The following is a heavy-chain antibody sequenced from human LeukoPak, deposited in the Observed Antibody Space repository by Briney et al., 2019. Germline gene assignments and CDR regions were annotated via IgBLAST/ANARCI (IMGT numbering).Heavy chain of an antibody. V-gene: IGHV3-23*01. J-gene: IGHJ6*03. CDR1: GFTFSSYA. D-gene: IGHD4-17*01. CDR2: ISGSGGST. CDR3: AKEWGYGDYIYYYYYYMDV. Sequence: PGGSLRLSCAASGFTFSSYAMSWVRQAPGKGLEWVSAISGSGGSTYYADSVKGRFTISRDNSKNTLYLQMNSLRAEDTAVYYCAKEWGYGDYIYYYYYYMDVWGKGTTVTVSS.